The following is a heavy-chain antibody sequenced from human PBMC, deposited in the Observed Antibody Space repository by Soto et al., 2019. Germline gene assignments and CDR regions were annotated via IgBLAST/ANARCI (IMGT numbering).Heavy chain of an antibody. J-gene: IGHJ4*02. CDR1: GFTLSNYA. CDR3: GKTAGVEGQLVDS. CDR2: ISGSGGRI. V-gene: IGHV3-23*01. D-gene: IGHD6-13*01. Sequence: EVQLLESGGGLVQPGGSLRLSCAASGFTLSNYAMSLVRQAPGQGLEWVSTISGSGGRIYYADSVKGRFTISRDNSKNTLYLQMSSLRAEDTAVYYCGKTAGVEGQLVDSWGQGTLVTVSS.